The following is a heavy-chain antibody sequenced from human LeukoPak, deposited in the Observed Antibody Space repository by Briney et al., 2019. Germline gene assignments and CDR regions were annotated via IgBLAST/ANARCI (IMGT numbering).Heavy chain of an antibody. Sequence: GGSLRLSCAASGFTFSSYAMHWVRQAPGKGLEGVAVISYDGSNKYYADSVKGRFTISRDNSKNTLYLQMNSLRAEDTAVYYCARGEASDAFDIWGQGTMVTVSS. J-gene: IGHJ3*02. CDR2: ISYDGSNK. CDR1: GFTFSSYA. CDR3: ARGEASDAFDI. V-gene: IGHV3-30-3*01.